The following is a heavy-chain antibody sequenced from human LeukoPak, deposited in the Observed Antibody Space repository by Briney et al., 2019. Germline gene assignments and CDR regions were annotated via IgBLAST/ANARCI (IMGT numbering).Heavy chain of an antibody. J-gene: IGHJ4*02. D-gene: IGHD1-26*01. CDR2: ISYDGSNK. V-gene: IGHV3-30*18. Sequence: PGGSLRLSCAASGFTFSSYGMHWVRQAPGKGLEWVAVISYDGSNKYYADSVKGRFTISRDNSKNTLYLQMNSLRAEDTAVYYCAKGDPFGSYPFDYWGQGTLVTVSS. CDR1: GFTFSSYG. CDR3: AKGDPFGSYPFDY.